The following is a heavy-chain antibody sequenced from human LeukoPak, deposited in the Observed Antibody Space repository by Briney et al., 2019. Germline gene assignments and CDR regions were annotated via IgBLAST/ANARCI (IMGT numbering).Heavy chain of an antibody. Sequence: GGSLRLSCAAAGFTFSSYGMHWVRQAPGKGLEWVAFIRYDGSNKYYADSVKGRFTISRDNSKNTPYLQMNSLRAEDTAVYYCAKDSGWEPPLDYWGQGTLVTVSS. J-gene: IGHJ4*02. V-gene: IGHV3-30*02. CDR3: AKDSGWEPPLDY. CDR2: IRYDGSNK. D-gene: IGHD1-26*01. CDR1: GFTFSSYG.